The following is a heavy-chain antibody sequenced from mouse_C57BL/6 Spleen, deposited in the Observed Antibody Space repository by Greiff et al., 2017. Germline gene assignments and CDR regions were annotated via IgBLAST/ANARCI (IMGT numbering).Heavy chain of an antibody. CDR2: IDPNSGGT. V-gene: IGHV1-72*01. Sequence: QQSCKASGYTFTSYWMHWVKQRPGRGLEWIGRIDPNSGGTKYNEKFKSKATLTVDKPSSTAYMQLSSLTSEDSAVYYCARLGEKKGYYFDYWGQGTTLTVSS. D-gene: IGHD4-1*01. CDR3: ARLGEKKGYYFDY. CDR1: GYTFTSYW. J-gene: IGHJ2*01.